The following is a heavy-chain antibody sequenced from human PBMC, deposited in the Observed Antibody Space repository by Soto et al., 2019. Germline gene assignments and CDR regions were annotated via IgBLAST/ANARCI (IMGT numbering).Heavy chain of an antibody. V-gene: IGHV4-59*12. CDR2: IYYSGST. J-gene: IGHJ4*02. Sequence: SKTLSLTCTVSGGSMSSYYWSWIRQPPGNGLEWIGYIYYSGSTNYNPSLKSRVTISVDTSKNQFSLKLSSVTAADTAVYYCARRPSGYELYYFDYWGQVTLVTVS. CDR1: GGSMSSYY. CDR3: ARRPSGYELYYFDY. D-gene: IGHD5-12*01.